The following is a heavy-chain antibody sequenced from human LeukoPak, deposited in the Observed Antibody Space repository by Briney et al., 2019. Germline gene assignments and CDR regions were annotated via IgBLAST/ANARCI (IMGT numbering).Heavy chain of an antibody. CDR1: RGITRYY. V-gene: IGHV4-59*01. Sequence: SENLSLTCTVSRGITRYYWFWIRQPPGKGLERVGYISNTGTTNYNPSLKSRATMSVDTSKSQFSLKLSSVTAADTAIYYCAGGGYCGVSSCFAPLLDWWGQGSPVTVSS. CDR2: ISNTGTT. J-gene: IGHJ4*02. D-gene: IGHD2-15*01. CDR3: AGGGYCGVSSCFAPLLDW.